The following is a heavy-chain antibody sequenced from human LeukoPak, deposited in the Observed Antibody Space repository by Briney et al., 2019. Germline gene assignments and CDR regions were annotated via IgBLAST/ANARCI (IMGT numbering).Heavy chain of an antibody. Sequence: SETLSLTCTVSGYSISSGYFWGWIRQPPGKGLEWIGGICHSGSTYYNPSLKSRATISVDTSKNQFSLKLSSVTAADTAVYYCAREFVGSGRYYNYWGQGTLVTVSS. CDR2: ICHSGST. CDR3: AREFVGSGRYYNY. CDR1: GYSISSGYF. J-gene: IGHJ4*02. V-gene: IGHV4-38-2*02. D-gene: IGHD3-10*01.